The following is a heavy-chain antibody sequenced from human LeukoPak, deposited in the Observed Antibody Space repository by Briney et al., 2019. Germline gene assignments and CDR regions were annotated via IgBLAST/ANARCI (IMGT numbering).Heavy chain of an antibody. D-gene: IGHD3-22*01. V-gene: IGHV4-30-4*01. CDR2: IYYSGST. CDR1: GGSISSGDYY. J-gene: IGHJ4*02. CDR3: ARGNFDSSGYYYGLDY. Sequence: SQTLSLTCTVSGGSISSGDYYWSWIRQPPGKGLEWIGYIYYSGSTYYNPSLKSRVTISVDTSKNQFSLKLNSVTAADTAVYYCARGNFDSSGYYYGLDYWGQGTLVTVSS.